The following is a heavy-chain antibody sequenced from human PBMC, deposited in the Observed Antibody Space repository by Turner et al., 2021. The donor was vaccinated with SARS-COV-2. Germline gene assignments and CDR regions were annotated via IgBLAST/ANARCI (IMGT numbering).Heavy chain of an antibody. J-gene: IGHJ5*02. D-gene: IGHD1-1*01. Sequence: EVQLVESGGGLVQPGGSLGLSCAASGFTVRSNYMSWVRQAPGKGLEWVSVIYSGDSTFYADSVKGRFTISRDSSKNSLYLQMNSLRTEDTAVYYCARDLNGGRGPWGQGTLVTVSS. CDR3: ARDLNGGRGP. CDR1: GFTVRSNY. CDR2: IYSGDST. V-gene: IGHV3-66*02.